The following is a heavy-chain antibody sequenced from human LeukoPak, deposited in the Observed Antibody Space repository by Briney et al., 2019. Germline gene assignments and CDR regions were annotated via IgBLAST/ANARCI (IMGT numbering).Heavy chain of an antibody. D-gene: IGHD2-8*01. J-gene: IGHJ5*02. CDR3: AKGNGPFHNWFDP. CDR2: ISYDGSNQ. V-gene: IGHV3-30*18. Sequence: GGSLRLSCAASGFTFSGYGMHWVRQAPGKGLEWVAVISYDGSNQYYADSVKGRFTISRDNSKNTLYLQMNSLRAEDTAVYYCAKGNGPFHNWFDPWGQGTLVTVSS. CDR1: GFTFSGYG.